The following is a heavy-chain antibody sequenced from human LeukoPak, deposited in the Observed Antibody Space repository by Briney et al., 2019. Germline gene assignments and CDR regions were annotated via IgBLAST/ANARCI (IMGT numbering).Heavy chain of an antibody. J-gene: IGHJ4*02. D-gene: IGHD3-22*01. V-gene: IGHV1-46*01. CDR3: ARGLMIARYFDY. Sequence: GASVKVSCKASGYTFTSYYMHRVRQAPGQGLEWMGIINPSGGSTSYAQKFQGRATMTRDMSTSTVYMELSSLRSEDTAVYYCARGLMIARYFDYWGQGTLVTVSS. CDR2: INPSGGST. CDR1: GYTFTSYY.